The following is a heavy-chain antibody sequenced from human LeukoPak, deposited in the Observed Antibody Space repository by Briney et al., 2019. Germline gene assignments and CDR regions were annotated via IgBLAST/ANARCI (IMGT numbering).Heavy chain of an antibody. J-gene: IGHJ4*02. CDR2: IYYSGST. V-gene: IGHV4-61*01. Sequence: SEPLSLTCTVSGVSVGSGSYYWNWIRQPPGKGLEWIGHIYYSGSTDYNPSLKSRVTISADTSKNQFSLKMTSVTAADTAVYYCAREPGETDEGFEYWGQGTLVTVSS. CDR1: GVSVGSGSYY. CDR3: AREPGETDEGFEY. D-gene: IGHD1-14*01.